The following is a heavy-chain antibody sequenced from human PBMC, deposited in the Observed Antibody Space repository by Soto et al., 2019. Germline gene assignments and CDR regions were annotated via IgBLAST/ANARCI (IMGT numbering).Heavy chain of an antibody. CDR3: ARDNGFGESDV. CDR2: ISAYNGNT. CDR1: GYSFTSYG. V-gene: IGHV1-18*01. J-gene: IGHJ6*02. D-gene: IGHD3-10*01. Sequence: QVQLVQSGAEVKKPGASVKVSCKASGYSFTSYGISWVRQAPGQGLEWMGWISAYNGNTNYAQKIQGRVTMTTDTSTSTAYTELRSLRSGDTAVYSCARDNGFGESDVWGQGTTVTVSS.